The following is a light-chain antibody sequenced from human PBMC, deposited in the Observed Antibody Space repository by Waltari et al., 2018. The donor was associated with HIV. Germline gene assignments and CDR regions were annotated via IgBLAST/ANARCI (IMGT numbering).Light chain of an antibody. CDR1: SSKFGNAF. CDR3: GTWDTSLGAGV. Sequence: QSVLTQPPSVSAAPGQKVTISCSGSSSKFGNAFVSWYQHLPGAAPNILIYDNDKRPSGISDRCSGSKSGTSATLGITGLQTGDEADYYCGTWDTSLGAGVFGGGTKLTVL. J-gene: IGLJ3*02. CDR2: DND. V-gene: IGLV1-51*01.